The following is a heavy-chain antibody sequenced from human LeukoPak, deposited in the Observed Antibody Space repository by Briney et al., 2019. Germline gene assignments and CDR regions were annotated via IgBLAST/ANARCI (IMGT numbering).Heavy chain of an antibody. Sequence: SETLSLTCTVSGGSISSYYWSWIRQPPGKGLEWIGHIYYSGSTNYNPSLKSRVTISVDTSKNQFSLKLSSVTAADTAVYYCARRRLRWFDPWGQGTLVTVSS. CDR2: IYYSGST. CDR3: ARRRLRWFDP. CDR1: GGSISSYY. D-gene: IGHD6-25*01. V-gene: IGHV4-59*08. J-gene: IGHJ5*02.